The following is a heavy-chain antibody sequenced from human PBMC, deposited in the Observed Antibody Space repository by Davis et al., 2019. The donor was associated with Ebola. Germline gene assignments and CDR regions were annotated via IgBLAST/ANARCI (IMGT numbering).Heavy chain of an antibody. CDR1: GFIFSSYV. Sequence: GESLKISCSASGFIFSSYVMSWVRLAPGKGLEWVSTYGTSTDTYYADSVKGRFTISRDNSKNTLYLQMNGLRVEDTAIYYCAKDNRNIWSEVWGQGTMVTVS. V-gene: IGHV3-23*01. D-gene: IGHD2/OR15-2a*01. J-gene: IGHJ3*01. CDR3: AKDNRNIWSEV. CDR2: GTSTDT.